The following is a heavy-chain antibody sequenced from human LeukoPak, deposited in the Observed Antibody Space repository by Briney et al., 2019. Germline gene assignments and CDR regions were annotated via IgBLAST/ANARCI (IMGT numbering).Heavy chain of an antibody. CDR3: ARETVCSGGSCYYEFDY. CDR1: GFTFSDYY. V-gene: IGHV3-11*01. CDR2: ISSSGSTI. J-gene: IGHJ4*02. D-gene: IGHD2-15*01. Sequence: AGGSLRLSCAASGFTFSDYYMSWIRQAPGKGLGWVSYISSSGSTIYYADSVKGRFTISRDNAKNSLYLQMNSLRAEDTAVYYCARETVCSGGSCYYEFDYWGQGTLVTVSS.